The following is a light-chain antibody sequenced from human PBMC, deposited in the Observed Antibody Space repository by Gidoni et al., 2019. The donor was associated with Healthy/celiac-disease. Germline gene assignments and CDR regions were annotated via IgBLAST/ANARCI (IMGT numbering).Light chain of an antibody. J-gene: IGKJ4*01. CDR1: QSISSY. Sequence: DIQMTQSPSALSASVGDRVTITCRESQSISSYFNWYQQKPGKAPKLLIYAASSLPRGVPSRFSGSGSGTDFTLTISSLQPEDFATYYCQQSDSTPALTVGGGTKVEIK. CDR3: QQSDSTPALT. CDR2: AAS. V-gene: IGKV1-39*01.